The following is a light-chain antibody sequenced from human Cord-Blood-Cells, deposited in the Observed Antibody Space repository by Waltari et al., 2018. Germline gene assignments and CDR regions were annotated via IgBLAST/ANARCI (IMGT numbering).Light chain of an antibody. J-gene: IGKJ4*01. CDR3: QQRSNWPPSLT. CDR1: PSVSSD. CDR2: DAS. Sequence: EIVLPQSPATLSLSPGERATLSCRASPSVSSDLAWYQQKPGQAPRLLIYDASNRATGIAVRFSGSGSGTDFALTISSLEPEDFAVYYCQQRSNWPPSLTFGGGTKVEIK. V-gene: IGKV3-11*01.